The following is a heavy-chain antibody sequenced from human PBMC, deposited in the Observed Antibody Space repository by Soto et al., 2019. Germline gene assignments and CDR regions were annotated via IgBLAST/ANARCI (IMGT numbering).Heavy chain of an antibody. CDR2: ISYDGSNE. Sequence: PGGSLRLSCAASVFTFSSYGMHWVCQAPGKGLEWVTVISYDGSNEYYADSVKGRFTISRDNSKNTLYLQMNSLRGEDTAVYYCAKDRYCSGGTCLNFYGLDVWGQGTTVTVSS. CDR3: AKDRYCSGGTCLNFYGLDV. D-gene: IGHD2-15*01. J-gene: IGHJ6*02. CDR1: VFTFSSYG. V-gene: IGHV3-30*18.